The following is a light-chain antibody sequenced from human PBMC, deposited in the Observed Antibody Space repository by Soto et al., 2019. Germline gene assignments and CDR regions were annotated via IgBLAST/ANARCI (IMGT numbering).Light chain of an antibody. CDR3: SSYTSSTSLLI. J-gene: IGLJ1*01. Sequence: QSALTQPASVSASPGHSITISCIGAYSDIGGYKHVSWYQQHPGKAPKLIIYDASSRPSGISNRFSASKSANTASLTISGLQADDEADYYCSSYTSSTSLLIFGAGTKVTVL. CDR2: DAS. CDR1: YSDIGGYKH. V-gene: IGLV2-14*03.